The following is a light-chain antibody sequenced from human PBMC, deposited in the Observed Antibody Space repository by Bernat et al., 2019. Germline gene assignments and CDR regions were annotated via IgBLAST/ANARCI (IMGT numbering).Light chain of an antibody. V-gene: IGLV2-11*01. J-gene: IGLJ1*01. CDR3: CSYAGSRYV. CDR2: DVS. Sequence: QSALTQPRSVSGSPGQSVTISCTGTSSDVGGYNYVSWYQQHPGKAPKLMIYDVSKRPSGVPDRFYGSKSGNTASLTISGLQAEDEADYYCCSYAGSRYVFGTGTKVTVL. CDR1: SSDVGGYNY.